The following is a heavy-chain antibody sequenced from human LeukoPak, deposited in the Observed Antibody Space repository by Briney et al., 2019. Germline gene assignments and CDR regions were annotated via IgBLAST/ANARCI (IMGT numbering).Heavy chain of an antibody. Sequence: GASVKVSCKASGYTFTSCGISWVRQAPGQGLEWMGWISAYNGNTNYAQKLQGRVTMTTDTSTSTAYMELRSLRSDDTAVYYCARVRVTIFGVVIWGSNWFDPWGQGTLVTVSS. V-gene: IGHV1-18*01. CDR2: ISAYNGNT. CDR3: ARVRVTIFGVVIWGSNWFDP. CDR1: GYTFTSCG. J-gene: IGHJ5*02. D-gene: IGHD3-3*01.